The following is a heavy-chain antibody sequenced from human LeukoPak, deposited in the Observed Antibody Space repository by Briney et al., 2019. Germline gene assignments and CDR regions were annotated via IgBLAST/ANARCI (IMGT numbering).Heavy chain of an antibody. CDR2: ISSSSSYI. V-gene: IGHV3-21*01. CDR1: GFTFSSYS. CDR3: ARGGAAAGYDY. J-gene: IGHJ4*02. Sequence: EGSLRLSCAASGFTFSSYSMNWVRQAPGKGLEWVSSISSSSSYIYYADSVKGRFTISRGNAKNSLYLQMNSLRAEDTAVYYCARGGAAAGYDYWGQGTLVTVSS. D-gene: IGHD6-13*01.